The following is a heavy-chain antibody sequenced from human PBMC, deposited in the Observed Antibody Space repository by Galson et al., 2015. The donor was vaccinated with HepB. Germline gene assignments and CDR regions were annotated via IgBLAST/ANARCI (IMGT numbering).Heavy chain of an antibody. D-gene: IGHD6-19*01. J-gene: IGHJ4*02. Sequence: SLRLSCAASGFTFSSYSMNWVRQAPGKGLEWVSSISSSSSYIYYADSVKGRFTISRDNAKNSLYLQMNSLRAEDTAVYYCARDFWDIAVAATPDYWGQGTLVTVSS. CDR1: GFTFSSYS. CDR3: ARDFWDIAVAATPDY. V-gene: IGHV3-21*01. CDR2: ISSSSSYI.